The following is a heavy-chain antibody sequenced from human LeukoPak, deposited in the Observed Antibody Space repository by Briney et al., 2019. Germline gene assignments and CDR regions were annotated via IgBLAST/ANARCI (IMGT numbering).Heavy chain of an antibody. J-gene: IGHJ6*02. V-gene: IGHV1-46*01. CDR3: ARDGWCSSTSCDINYYYGMDV. CDR1: GYTFTSYY. Sequence: GASVKVSCKASGYTFTSYYMHWVRQAPGQGLEWMGIISPSGGSTSYAQKFQGRVTMTRDTSTSTVYMELSSLRSEDTAVYYCARDGWCSSTSCDINYYYGMDVWGRGTTVTVSS. CDR2: ISPSGGST. D-gene: IGHD2-2*02.